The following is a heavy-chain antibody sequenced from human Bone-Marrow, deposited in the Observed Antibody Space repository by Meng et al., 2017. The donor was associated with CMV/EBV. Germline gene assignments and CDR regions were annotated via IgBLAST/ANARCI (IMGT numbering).Heavy chain of an antibody. CDR1: GFTFDDSC. CDR3: ATGHGDGYNARLDY. V-gene: IGHV3-20*04. J-gene: IGHJ4*02. CDR2: INWNGGNT. Sequence: GESLKISCAASGFTFDDSCMSWVRQAPGKGLEWVAGINWNGGNTGYADSVKGRFTISRDNAKNSLYLQMNSLRAEDTAFYYCATGHGDGYNARLDYWGQGALVTVSS. D-gene: IGHD5-24*01.